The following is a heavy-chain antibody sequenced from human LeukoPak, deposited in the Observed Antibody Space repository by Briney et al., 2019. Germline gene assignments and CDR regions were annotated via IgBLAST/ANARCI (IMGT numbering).Heavy chain of an antibody. CDR3: ARDRSPRGYYYYYMDV. CDR1: GGTFSSYA. Sequence: SVKVSCKASGGTFSSYAISWVRQAPGQGLEWMGGIIPIFGTANYAQKFQGRVTITADESTSTAYMELSSLRSEDTAVYYCARDRSPRGYYYYYMDVWGKGTTVTISS. J-gene: IGHJ6*03. V-gene: IGHV1-69*13. CDR2: IIPIFGTA.